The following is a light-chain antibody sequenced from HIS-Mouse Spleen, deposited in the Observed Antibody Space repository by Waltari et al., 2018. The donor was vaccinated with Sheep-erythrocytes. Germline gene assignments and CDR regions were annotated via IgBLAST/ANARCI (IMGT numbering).Light chain of an antibody. CDR2: AAS. Sequence: DIQMTQSPSSVSASVGDRVTIPCRASQGISSWLALYQQKPGKAPKLLIYAASSLQSGVPSRFSGSGSGTDFTLTISSLQPEDFATYYCQQANSFPITFGQGTRLEIK. V-gene: IGKV1-12*01. J-gene: IGKJ5*01. CDR3: QQANSFPIT. CDR1: QGISSW.